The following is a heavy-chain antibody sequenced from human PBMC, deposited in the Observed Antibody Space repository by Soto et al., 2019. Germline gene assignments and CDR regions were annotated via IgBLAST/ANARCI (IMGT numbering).Heavy chain of an antibody. Sequence: GGSLRLSCAASGFTFSSYAMSWVRQAPGKGLEWVSAISGSGGSTYYADSVKGRFTISRDNSKNTLYLQMNSLRAEDTAVYYCAKLNTMIVVARGSWFDPWGQGTLVTVS. CDR1: GFTFSSYA. J-gene: IGHJ5*02. CDR2: ISGSGGST. D-gene: IGHD3-22*01. CDR3: AKLNTMIVVARGSWFDP. V-gene: IGHV3-23*01.